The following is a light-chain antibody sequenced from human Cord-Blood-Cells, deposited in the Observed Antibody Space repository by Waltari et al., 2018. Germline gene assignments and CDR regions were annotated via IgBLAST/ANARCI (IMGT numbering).Light chain of an antibody. V-gene: IGLV2-14*03. CDR1: SRDVGGYHY. J-gene: IGLJ3*02. Sequence: QSALTQPPPVSGSPGQSIPIPCTGTSRDVGGYHYVSWYQQHPGKAPKLMIYDVSNRPSGVSNRFSGSKSGNTASLTISGLQAEDEADYYCSSYTSSSTWVFGGGTKLTVL. CDR3: SSYTSSSTWV. CDR2: DVS.